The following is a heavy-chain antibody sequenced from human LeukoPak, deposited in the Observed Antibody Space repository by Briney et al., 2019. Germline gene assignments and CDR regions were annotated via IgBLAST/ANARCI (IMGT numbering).Heavy chain of an antibody. CDR1: GYSFTSYW. CDR3: ARRDGYCSSTSCYADYYYGMDV. J-gene: IGHJ6*02. Sequence: GESLKISCKGSGYSFTSYWIGWVRQMPGKGLEWMGINYPGDSDTTYSPSFQGQVTISADKSISTAYLQWSSLKASDTAMYYCARRDGYCSSTSCYADYYYGMDVWGQGTTVTVSS. D-gene: IGHD2-2*01. V-gene: IGHV5-51*01. CDR2: NYPGDSDT.